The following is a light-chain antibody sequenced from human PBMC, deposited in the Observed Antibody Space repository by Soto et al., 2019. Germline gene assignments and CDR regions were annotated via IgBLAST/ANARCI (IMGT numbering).Light chain of an antibody. CDR2: KAS. J-gene: IGKJ1*01. CDR3: QQYNSYPWT. CDR1: QTISSW. Sequence: DTQMTQSPSTLSASVGDRVTIICRASQTISSWLAWYQQKPGKAPKLLIYKASSLESGVPSRFSGSGSGTEFTVTISSLQPDDFATYYCQQYNSYPWTFGQGTKVEIK. V-gene: IGKV1-5*03.